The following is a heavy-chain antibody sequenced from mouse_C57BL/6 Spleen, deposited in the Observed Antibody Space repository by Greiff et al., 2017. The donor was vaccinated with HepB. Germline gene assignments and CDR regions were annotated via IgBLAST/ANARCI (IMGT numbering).Heavy chain of an antibody. J-gene: IGHJ1*03. CDR2: INPSSGYT. D-gene: IGHD3-1*01. CDR3: ARSGVYWYFDV. CDR1: GYTFTSYT. Sequence: VQLQQSGAELARPGASVKMSCKASGYTFTSYTMHWVKQRPGQGLEWIGYINPSSGYTKYNQKFKDKATLTADKSSSTAYMQLSSLTSEDSAVYYCARSGVYWYFDVWGTGTTVTVSS. V-gene: IGHV1-4*01.